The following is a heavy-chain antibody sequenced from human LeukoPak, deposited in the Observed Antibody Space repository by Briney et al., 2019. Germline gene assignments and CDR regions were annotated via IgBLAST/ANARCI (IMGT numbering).Heavy chain of an antibody. J-gene: IGHJ4*02. D-gene: IGHD2-15*01. V-gene: IGHV4-39*07. Sequence: SETLSLTCTVSGGSISSSSYYWGWIRQPPGKGLEWIGSIYYSGSTNYNPSLKSRVTMSVNTSKNQFSLKLSSVTAADTTVYFCARDGPEGVVVVAATHYFDYWGQGTLVTVSS. CDR1: GGSISSSSYY. CDR3: ARDGPEGVVVVAATHYFDY. CDR2: IYYSGST.